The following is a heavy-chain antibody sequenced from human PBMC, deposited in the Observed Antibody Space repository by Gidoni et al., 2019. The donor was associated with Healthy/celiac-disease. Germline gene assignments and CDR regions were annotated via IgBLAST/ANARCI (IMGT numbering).Heavy chain of an antibody. CDR3: ARNYHYDILTGNAFDI. Sequence: QVQLVQSGAEVKKPGSSVKVSCKASGGTFSSYAISWVRQAPGQGLEWMGRIIPILGIANYEQKFQGRVTITADKSTSTAYMELSSLRSEDTAVYYCARNYHYDILTGNAFDIWGQGTMVTVSS. V-gene: IGHV1-69*04. D-gene: IGHD3-9*01. J-gene: IGHJ3*02. CDR1: GGTFSSYA. CDR2: IIPILGIA.